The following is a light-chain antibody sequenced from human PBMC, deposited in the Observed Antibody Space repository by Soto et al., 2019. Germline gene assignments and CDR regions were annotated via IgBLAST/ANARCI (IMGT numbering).Light chain of an antibody. CDR2: DAS. CDR1: QDISHY. CDR3: QQYDDIPIT. Sequence: DINMTQSPSSLSASVGDTVTITCQSSQDISHYLHWYQQKPGKALKLVXYDASNLHQGVPSRFRGSGSGKEFSFNITSLQPEDVATYYRQQYDDIPITFGKGTRLKIK. V-gene: IGKV1-33*01. J-gene: IGKJ5*01.